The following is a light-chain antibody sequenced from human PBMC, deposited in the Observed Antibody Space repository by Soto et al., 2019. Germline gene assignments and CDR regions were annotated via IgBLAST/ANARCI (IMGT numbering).Light chain of an antibody. CDR3: PTISSFLMWT. CDR1: QSISNW. CDR2: AAS. V-gene: IGKV1-39*01. Sequence: EIQLIPAPAALPTNKGDRGTITCRASQSISNWLAWYHQKPGKAPKLLIYAASSLQSGVPSRFSGSGSGTDFTLTISCLQPEDVGTHYWPTISSFLMWTFCQVAIVDIK. J-gene: IGKJ1*01.